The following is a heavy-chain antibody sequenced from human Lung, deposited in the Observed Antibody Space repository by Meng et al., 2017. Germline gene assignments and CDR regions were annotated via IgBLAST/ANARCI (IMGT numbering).Heavy chain of an antibody. J-gene: IGHJ5*02. V-gene: IGHV4-30-4*01. Sequence: QVQLQESGSRLVRPSQTLYLTCTVSGASISSAVFWIWIRQPPGKDLEWIGYISYSGATHYNPSLKSRLTISVDTARNQFSLSLSSVTAADTAVYYCARVVGDCASCYKGWFDPWGQGTLVTVSS. CDR1: GASISSAVF. D-gene: IGHD2-2*02. CDR3: ARVVGDCASCYKGWFDP. CDR2: ISYSGAT.